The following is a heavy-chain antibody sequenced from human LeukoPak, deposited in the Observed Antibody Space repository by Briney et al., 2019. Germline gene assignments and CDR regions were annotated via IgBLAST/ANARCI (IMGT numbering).Heavy chain of an antibody. J-gene: IGHJ6*02. CDR3: AREVDTAGEYGMDV. CDR1: GGSISSYY. CDR2: IYYSGST. V-gene: IGHV4-59*01. Sequence: SETLPLTCTVSGGSISSYYWSWIRQPPGKGLEWIGYIYYSGSTNYNPSLKSRVTISVDTSKNQFSLKLSSVTAADTAVYYCAREVDTAGEYGMDVWGQGTTVTVSS. D-gene: IGHD5-18*01.